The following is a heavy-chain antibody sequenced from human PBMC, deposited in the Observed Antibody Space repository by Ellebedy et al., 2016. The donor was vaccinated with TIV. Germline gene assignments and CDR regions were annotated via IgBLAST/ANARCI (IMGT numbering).Heavy chain of an antibody. J-gene: IGHJ4*02. V-gene: IGHV3-33*01. CDR1: GFTFSSYV. D-gene: IGHD3-10*01. Sequence: GESLKISXAASGFTFSSYVMHWVRQAPGKGLEWVAVLWSDGSNKAYADSVKGRFTISRDTSENTLYLQMNSLRAEDTAVYYCARHDYGSGSYYSPEFDYWGQGTLVTVSS. CDR2: LWSDGSNK. CDR3: ARHDYGSGSYYSPEFDY.